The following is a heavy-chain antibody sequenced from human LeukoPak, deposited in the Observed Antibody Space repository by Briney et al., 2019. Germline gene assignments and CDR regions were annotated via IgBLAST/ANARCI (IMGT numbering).Heavy chain of an antibody. J-gene: IGHJ4*02. D-gene: IGHD6-13*01. CDR3: ARYPLSYSSNWHYYFDY. CDR2: ISASNGNT. V-gene: IGHV1-18*01. Sequence: ASVKVSCKASGYTFTNYGVSWARQAPGQGLEWMGWISASNGNTNFAQKLQGRVTLTTDTSTSTAYMELRSLTSDDTAVYYCARYPLSYSSNWHYYFDYWGQGTLLTVSS. CDR1: GYTFTNYG.